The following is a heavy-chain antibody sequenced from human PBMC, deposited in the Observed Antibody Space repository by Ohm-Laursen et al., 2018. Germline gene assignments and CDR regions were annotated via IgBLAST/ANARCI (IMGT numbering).Heavy chain of an antibody. CDR3: AKEPYYDSSGYYGY. CDR2: ISGSGGST. CDR1: GFTFSSYA. V-gene: IGHV3-23*01. J-gene: IGHJ4*02. D-gene: IGHD3-22*01. Sequence: SLRLSCSAAGFTFSSYAMSWVRQAPGKGLEWVSAISGSGGSTYYADSVKGRFTISRDNSKNTLYLQMNSLRAEDTAVYYCAKEPYYDSSGYYGYWGRGTLVTVSS.